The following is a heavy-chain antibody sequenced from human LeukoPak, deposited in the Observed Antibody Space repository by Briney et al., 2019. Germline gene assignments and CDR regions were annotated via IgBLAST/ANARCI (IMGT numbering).Heavy chain of an antibody. CDR3: ARLGLGYYGMDA. V-gene: IGHV5-51*01. CDR2: IYPGVSDT. J-gene: IGHJ6*02. D-gene: IGHD3-16*01. CDR1: GYGFTSYW. Sequence: GEALEISCKGSGYGFTSYWIGWVRRMPGKGVEWMGIIYPGVSDTIYSPSFQAQLTISSDKPISTAYLQWSSLKASDTAMYYCARLGLGYYGMDAWGQPTTLTVS.